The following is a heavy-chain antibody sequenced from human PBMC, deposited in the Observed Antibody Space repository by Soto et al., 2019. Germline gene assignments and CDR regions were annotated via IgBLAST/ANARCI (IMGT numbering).Heavy chain of an antibody. D-gene: IGHD3-9*01. CDR1: GGTFSSYT. Sequence: QVQLVQSGAEVKKPGSSVKVSCKASGGTFSSYTISWVRQAPGQGLEWMGRIIPILGIANYAQKFQGRVTITADKSTSTAYMELSSLRSEDTAVDYCASLLLGTGYYNYFDYWGQGTLVTVSS. V-gene: IGHV1-69*02. CDR3: ASLLLGTGYYNYFDY. CDR2: IIPILGIA. J-gene: IGHJ4*02.